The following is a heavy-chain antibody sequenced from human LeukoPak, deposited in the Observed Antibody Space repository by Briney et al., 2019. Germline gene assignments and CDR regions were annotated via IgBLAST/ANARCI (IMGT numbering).Heavy chain of an antibody. J-gene: IGHJ6*02. CDR3: ARTGYYYYGMDV. Sequence: GASVNVSCKASGYTFTSYDINWVRQATGQGLEWMGWMNPNSGNTGYAQKFQGRVTMTRNTSISTAYMELSSLRSEDTAVYYCARTGYYYYGMDVWGQGTTVTVSS. CDR1: GYTFTSYD. V-gene: IGHV1-8*01. CDR2: MNPNSGNT.